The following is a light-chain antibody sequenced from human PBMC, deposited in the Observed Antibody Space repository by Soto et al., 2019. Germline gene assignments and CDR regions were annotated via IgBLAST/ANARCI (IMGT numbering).Light chain of an antibody. CDR3: QQRSNWLT. Sequence: EIVLTQSPATLSLSPGERATLSCRASQSVSSYLAWYQQKPGQAPRLLIYDASNRATGIPARFSGSGSGTDFTLTSSSLEPEAFEVYYCQQRSNWLTFGGGTKVEIK. CDR2: DAS. J-gene: IGKJ4*01. CDR1: QSVSSY. V-gene: IGKV3-11*01.